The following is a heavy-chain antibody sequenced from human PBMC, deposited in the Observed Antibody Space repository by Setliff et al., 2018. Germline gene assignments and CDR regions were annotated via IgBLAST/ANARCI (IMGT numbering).Heavy chain of an antibody. CDR3: ARVKVIVGATPRTYYMDV. CDR2: INPNSGGT. CDR1: GYTFTGYY. J-gene: IGHJ6*03. V-gene: IGHV1-2*02. D-gene: IGHD1-26*01. Sequence: ASVKVSCKASGYTFTGYYMHWVRQAPGQGLEWMGWINPNSGGTNYAQKFQGRVTMTRNTSISTAYMELSSLRSEDTAVYYCARVKVIVGATPRTYYMDVWGKGTTVTVSS.